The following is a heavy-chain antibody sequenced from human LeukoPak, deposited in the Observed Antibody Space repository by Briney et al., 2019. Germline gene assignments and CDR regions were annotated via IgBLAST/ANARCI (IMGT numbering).Heavy chain of an antibody. J-gene: IGHJ5*02. CDR2: IDPSDSYA. V-gene: IGHV5-10-1*01. Sequence: GESLTISCKGSGYSFTSFWSSWVRQMPGKGLEWMGRIDPSDSYANYSPSFQGHVTISADKSISTAYLQWSSLKASDTAMYYCARHEGVNWFDPWGQGTLVTVSS. D-gene: IGHD3-10*01. CDR3: ARHEGVNWFDP. CDR1: GYSFTSFW.